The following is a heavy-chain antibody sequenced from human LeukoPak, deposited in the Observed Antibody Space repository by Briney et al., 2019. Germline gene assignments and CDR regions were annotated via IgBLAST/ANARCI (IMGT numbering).Heavy chain of an antibody. CDR1: GGSISSYY. J-gene: IGHJ6*03. CDR3: AGQGVVRGVSYYYMDV. D-gene: IGHD3-10*01. Sequence: SETLSLTCTVSGGSISSYYWSWIRQPPGKGLEWIGYIYTSGSTNYNPSLKSRVTISVDTSKNQFSLKLSSVTAADTAVYYCAGQGVVRGVSYYYMDVWGKGTTVTVSS. CDR2: IYTSGST. V-gene: IGHV4-4*09.